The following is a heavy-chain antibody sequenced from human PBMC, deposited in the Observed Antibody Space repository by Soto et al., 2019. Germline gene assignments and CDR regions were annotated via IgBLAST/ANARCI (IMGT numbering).Heavy chain of an antibody. J-gene: IGHJ4*02. D-gene: IGHD6-19*01. CDR2: ISGSGGST. V-gene: IGHV3-23*01. CDR1: GFTFSSYA. CDR3: AKDRVAVAGSMGYYFDY. Sequence: GGSLRLSCAASGFTFSSYAMSWVRQAPGKGLEWVSAISGSGGSTYYADSVKGRFTISRDNSKNTLYLQMNSLRAEDTAVYYCAKDRVAVAGSMGYYFDYWGQGTLVTVSS.